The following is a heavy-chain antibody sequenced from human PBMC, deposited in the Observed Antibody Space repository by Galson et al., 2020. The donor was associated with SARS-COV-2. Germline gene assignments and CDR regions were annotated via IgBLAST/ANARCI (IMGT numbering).Heavy chain of an antibody. V-gene: IGHV3-13*01. CDR3: ARGAQYDFWSGYYTTDNYYGMDV. D-gene: IGHD3-3*01. CDR1: GFTFSSYD. J-gene: IGHJ6*02. Sequence: GGSLRLSCAVSGFTFSSYDMHWVRQTPGKGLEWVSSIGVAGDTFYAGSVKGRFTISRESAKNSLYLQMNSLRAGDTAVYYCARGAQYDFWSGYYTTDNYYGMDVWGQGTMVTVSS. CDR2: IGVAGDT.